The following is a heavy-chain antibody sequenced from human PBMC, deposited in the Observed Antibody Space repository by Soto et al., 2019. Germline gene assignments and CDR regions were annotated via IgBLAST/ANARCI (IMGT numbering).Heavy chain of an antibody. CDR3: ARMAASGSLNWLDP. J-gene: IGHJ5*02. D-gene: IGHD3-10*01. CDR2: MNPGSGNT. V-gene: IGHV1-8*01. Sequence: GASEKVSCKASGYTFTNYEINWVRQATGQGLEWMGWMNPGSGNTGYAHKFRGRVTMTRNISISTAYMKLSRLGSDDTAIYYCARMAASGSLNWLDPWGQGTMVTVSS. CDR1: GYTFTNYE.